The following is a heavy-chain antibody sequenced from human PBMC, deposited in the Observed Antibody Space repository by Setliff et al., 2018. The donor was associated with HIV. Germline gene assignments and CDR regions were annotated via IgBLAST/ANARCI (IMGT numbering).Heavy chain of an antibody. D-gene: IGHD5-18*01. CDR2: IDYSGSP. Sequence: SETLSLTCAVYGGSFSGYHWSWIRQPPGEGLEWIGEIDYSGSPNYNPSLKSRVTISIDTSKKQFSLRLTSVTAADTAVYYCARVARYSYGSFESWGQGTLVTVSS. J-gene: IGHJ4*02. CDR3: ARVARYSYGSFES. CDR1: GGSFSGYH. V-gene: IGHV4-34*01.